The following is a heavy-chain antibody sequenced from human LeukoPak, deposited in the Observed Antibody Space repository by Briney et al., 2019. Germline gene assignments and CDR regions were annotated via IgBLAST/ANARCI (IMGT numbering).Heavy chain of an antibody. CDR1: GYTFTNYG. CDR3: TILDLEKGFDY. CDR2: ISPYNGNT. Sequence: ASVKVSCKASGYTFTNYGIDWLRQAPGQGLERMGWISPYNGNTDYAQKFQGRVTMTTDTSTSTAYMELRSLRSDDTAMYYCTILDLEKGFDYWGQGTLATVSS. V-gene: IGHV1-18*01. D-gene: IGHD1-1*01. J-gene: IGHJ4*02.